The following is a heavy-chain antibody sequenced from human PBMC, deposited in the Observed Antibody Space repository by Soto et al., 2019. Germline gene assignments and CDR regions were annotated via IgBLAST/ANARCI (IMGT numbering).Heavy chain of an antibody. V-gene: IGHV4-34*01. CDR1: GESFSGYY. J-gene: IGHJ3*01. CDR2: INHGGSA. D-gene: IGHD2-2*01. CDR3: ARGKYCSRSTCIRVFDL. Sequence: PSETLSLPCAVYGESFSGYYWTWIRQSPGKGLEWIGEINHGGSATYSPALKSRVTISVDTSKKQFSLKLSSVTAADTAVYYCARGKYCSRSTCIRVFDLWGQGTMVTVSS.